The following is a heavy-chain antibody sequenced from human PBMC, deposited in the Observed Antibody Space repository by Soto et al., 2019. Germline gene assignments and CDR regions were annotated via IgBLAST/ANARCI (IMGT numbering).Heavy chain of an antibody. CDR2: ISGSGGST. CDR3: AKDRKSGSGWYWDY. D-gene: IGHD6-19*01. Sequence: GGSLRLSCAVSGFTFSSYAMSWVRQAPGKGLEWVSGISGSGGSTYSADSVKGRFTISRDNSKNTLYLQMNSLRAEDTAVYYCAKDRKSGSGWYWDYWGQGTLVTVSP. J-gene: IGHJ4*02. CDR1: GFTFSSYA. V-gene: IGHV3-23*01.